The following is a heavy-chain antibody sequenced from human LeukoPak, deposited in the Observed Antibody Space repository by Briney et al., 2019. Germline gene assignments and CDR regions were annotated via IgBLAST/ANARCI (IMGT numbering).Heavy chain of an antibody. J-gene: IGHJ4*02. CDR1: GFTFSSYG. CDR3: AKDIYGLVRGVIQPHFDY. D-gene: IGHD3-10*01. CDR2: IRYDGSNK. V-gene: IGHV3-30*02. Sequence: GGSLRLSCAASGFTFSSYGMHWVRQAPGKGLEWVAFIRYDGSNKYYADSVKGRFTISRDNSKNTLYLQMNSLRAEDTAVYYCAKDIYGLVRGVIQPHFDYWGQGTLVTVSS.